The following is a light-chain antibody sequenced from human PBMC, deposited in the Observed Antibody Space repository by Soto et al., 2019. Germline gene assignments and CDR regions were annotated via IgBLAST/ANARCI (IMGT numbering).Light chain of an antibody. V-gene: IGLV1-47*02. CDR1: RSNVGRNS. Sequence: QSAVTQPPSASQTPGQRVTISCSGSRSNVGRNSVSWYQHVPGTAPKLLIYSHDQRPSGVPDRISASRSGTAASLAISGLRSEDEADYYCQSYDRSLSSPIFGGGTKVTVL. CDR2: SHD. J-gene: IGLJ2*01. CDR3: QSYDRSLSSPI.